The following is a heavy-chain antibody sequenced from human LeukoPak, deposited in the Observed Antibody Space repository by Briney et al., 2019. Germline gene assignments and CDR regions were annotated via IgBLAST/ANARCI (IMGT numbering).Heavy chain of an antibody. Sequence: GESLKISCKGSGYSFTSYWIGWVRQMPGKGLEWMGIIYPGDSDTRYSPSFQGQVTISADKSISTAYLQWSSLKASDTAMYYCAREYSSSFSWYYSMDVWGQGTTVTVSS. V-gene: IGHV5-51*01. CDR3: AREYSSSFSWYYSMDV. D-gene: IGHD6-13*01. J-gene: IGHJ6*02. CDR2: IYPGDSDT. CDR1: GYSFTSYW.